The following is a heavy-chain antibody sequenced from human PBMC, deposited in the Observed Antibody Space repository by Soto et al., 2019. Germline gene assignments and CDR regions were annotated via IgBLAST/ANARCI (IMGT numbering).Heavy chain of an antibody. V-gene: IGHV1-18*04. CDR2: ISVYSGHT. CDR3: ATSPMAARYGNWFDR. Sequence: QVQLVQSGAEVKKPGASVTVSCKASGYTFSSSIISWVRQAPGQGLEWMGWISVYSGHTNYAPKFQGRVTVTTDTSSRTANMGVEGLESDGPAGFLCATSPMAARYGNWFDRWGHGTLVTVSS. D-gene: IGHD5-18*01. J-gene: IGHJ5*02. CDR1: GYTFSSSI.